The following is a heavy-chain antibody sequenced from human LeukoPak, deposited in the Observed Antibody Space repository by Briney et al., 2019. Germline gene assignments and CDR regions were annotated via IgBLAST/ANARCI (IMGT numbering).Heavy chain of an antibody. CDR2: ISGSGGST. D-gene: IGHD2-2*01. J-gene: IGHJ4*02. V-gene: IGHV3-23*01. Sequence: GGSLRLSCAASGFTFSNNAMSWVRQAPGKGLEWVSAISGSGGSTYYADSVKGRFTISRDNSKNTLYLQMNSLRAEDTAVYYCAKFLIVVVPAAREYYFDYWGQGTLVTVSS. CDR3: AKFLIVVVPAAREYYFDY. CDR1: GFTFSNNA.